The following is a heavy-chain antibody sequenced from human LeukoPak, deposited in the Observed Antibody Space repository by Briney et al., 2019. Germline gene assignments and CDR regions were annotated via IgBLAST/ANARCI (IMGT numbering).Heavy chain of an antibody. J-gene: IGHJ4*02. CDR2: ISSNGGST. D-gene: IGHD5-24*01. V-gene: IGHV3-64*01. Sequence: GGSLRLSCAASRFTFSAYAMHWVRQPPGKGLEYVSGISSNGGSTYYANSVKGRFTISRDKSKNTVDLQMGSLRPEDMAIYYCARVTYNYVFDYWGQGALVTVSS. CDR3: ARVTYNYVFDY. CDR1: RFTFSAYA.